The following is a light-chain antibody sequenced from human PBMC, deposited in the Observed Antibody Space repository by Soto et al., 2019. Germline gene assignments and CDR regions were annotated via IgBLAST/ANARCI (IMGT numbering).Light chain of an antibody. J-gene: IGLJ2*01. V-gene: IGLV1-44*01. CDR3: ATWDDSLDGPVV. CDR1: SSNIGSNT. Sequence: QSVLTQPPSASGTPGQRVTISCSGSSSNIGSNTVYWFQQLPGTAPKVLIYSNNQRPSGVPDRFSGSKSGTSASLAISGLRSEDEADYYCATWDDSLDGPVVFGGGTKLTVL. CDR2: SNN.